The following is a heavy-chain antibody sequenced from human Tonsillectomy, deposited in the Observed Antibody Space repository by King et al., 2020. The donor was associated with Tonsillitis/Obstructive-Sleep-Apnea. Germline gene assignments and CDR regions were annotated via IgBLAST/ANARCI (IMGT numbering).Heavy chain of an antibody. CDR2: ISYSGNT. CDR1: GDSINSYY. J-gene: IGHJ4*02. Sequence: QLQESGPGLVKPSETLSLTCTVSGDSINSYYWSWIRQPPGKGLEWIGYISYSGNTNYNPPLKRRVTIPIDTSKNQFSLKLRSVTAADPAVYYCAGSKGSGSYFDYWGQGTLVTVSS. CDR3: AGSKGSGSYFDY. D-gene: IGHD3-3*01. V-gene: IGHV4-59*01.